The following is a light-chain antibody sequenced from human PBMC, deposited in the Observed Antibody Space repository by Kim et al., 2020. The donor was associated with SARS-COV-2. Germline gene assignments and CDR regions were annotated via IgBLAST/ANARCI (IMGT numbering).Light chain of an antibody. CDR2: AAS. CDR1: QSVGNY. Sequence: LSPGERATLSCKASQSVGNYLAWYQQKPGQAPRLLIYAASNRATGIPARFSGSGSGTDFTLTISSLEPEDFVLYYCHQRRDWPNTFGQGTKLEI. V-gene: IGKV3-11*01. CDR3: HQRRDWPNT. J-gene: IGKJ2*01.